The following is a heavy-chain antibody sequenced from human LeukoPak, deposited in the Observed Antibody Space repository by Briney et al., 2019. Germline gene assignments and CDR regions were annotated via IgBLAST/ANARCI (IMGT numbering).Heavy chain of an antibody. CDR1: GYSISSGYY. CDR3: ARDWRYGGPQPYDWFDP. D-gene: IGHD4-23*01. V-gene: IGHV4-38-2*02. CDR2: IYHSGST. Sequence: SETLSLTCTVSGYSISSGYYWGWIRQPPGKGLEWIGSIYHSGSTYYNPSLKSRVTISVDTSKNQFSLKLSSVTAADTAVYYCARDWRYGGPQPYDWFDPWGQGTLVTVSS. J-gene: IGHJ5*02.